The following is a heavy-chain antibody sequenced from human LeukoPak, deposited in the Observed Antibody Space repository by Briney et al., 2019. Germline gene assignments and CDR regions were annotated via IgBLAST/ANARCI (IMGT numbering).Heavy chain of an antibody. Sequence: GGSLRLSCAASGFTFSSYWMSWVRQAPGKGLEWVANIKQDGSEKYYVDPVKGRFTISRDNSKNTLYLQVNSLRAEDTAVYYCAKGNGYSYGRYYFDYWGQGTLVTVSS. V-gene: IGHV3-7*03. CDR3: AKGNGYSYGRYYFDY. CDR1: GFTFSSYW. J-gene: IGHJ4*02. CDR2: IKQDGSEK. D-gene: IGHD5-18*01.